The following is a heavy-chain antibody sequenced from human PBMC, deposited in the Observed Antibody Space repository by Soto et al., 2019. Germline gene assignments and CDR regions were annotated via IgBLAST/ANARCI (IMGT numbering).Heavy chain of an antibody. CDR3: ARDGTVTTVFGSIDY. D-gene: IGHD4-17*01. CDR2: INHSGST. J-gene: IGHJ4*02. V-gene: IGHV4-34*01. CDR1: GGSFSGYY. Sequence: QVQLQQWGAGLLKPSETLSLTCAVYGGSFSGYYWSWIRQPPGKGLEWIGEINHSGSTNYNPSLKSRVTISVDTSKNQFSLKLSSVTVADTAVYYCARDGTVTTVFGSIDYWGQGTLVTVSS.